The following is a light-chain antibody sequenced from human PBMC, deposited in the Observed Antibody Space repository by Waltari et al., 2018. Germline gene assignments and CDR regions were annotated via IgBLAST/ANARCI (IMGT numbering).Light chain of an antibody. CDR3: QQYHRYPVT. J-gene: IGKJ4*01. Sequence: DIQMTQSPSALSASVGDSVTITCRASQDIKTWLAWYQPKPGKGPNLLIYKAASLGSGVPSRFSGSASGTEFTLTISSLQPDDFATYFCQQYHRYPVTFGGGTKVDIK. V-gene: IGKV1-5*03. CDR2: KAA. CDR1: QDIKTW.